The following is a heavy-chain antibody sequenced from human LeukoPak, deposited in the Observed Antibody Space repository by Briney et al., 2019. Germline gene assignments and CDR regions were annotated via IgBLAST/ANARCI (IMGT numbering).Heavy chain of an antibody. CDR1: GYSFSTYW. CDR3: ARHLRSGGSFCSVHY. J-gene: IGHJ4*02. D-gene: IGHD2-15*01. CDR2: TYPADSDT. V-gene: IGHV5-51*01. Sequence: GESLKISCKASGYSFSTYWVGWVRQMPGKGLEWMGITYPADSDTKYSPSFEGQVTISADKSISTAYLKCSSLKASDSAIYYGARHLRSGGSFCSVHYWGKGTLVTVSS.